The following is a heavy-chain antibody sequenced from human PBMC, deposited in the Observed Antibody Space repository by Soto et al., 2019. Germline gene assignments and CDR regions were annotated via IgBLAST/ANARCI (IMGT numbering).Heavy chain of an antibody. Sequence: GGSLRLSCAASGFTFSSYAMSWVRQAPGKGLEWVSAISGSGGSTYYADSVKGRFTISKDTSKNTLYLQMNSLRAEDTAVYYCAKGEWGGSAAGSFDYWGQGSLVTVSS. D-gene: IGHD6-13*01. V-gene: IGHV3-23*01. CDR1: GFTFSSYA. CDR2: ISGSGGST. J-gene: IGHJ4*02. CDR3: AKGEWGGSAAGSFDY.